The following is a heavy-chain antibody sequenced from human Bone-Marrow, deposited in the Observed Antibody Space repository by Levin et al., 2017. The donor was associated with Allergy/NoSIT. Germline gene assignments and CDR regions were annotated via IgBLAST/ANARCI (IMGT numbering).Heavy chain of an antibody. V-gene: IGHV4-59*01. J-gene: IGHJ5*02. CDR3: AGYSVRIGWFDP. CDR2: INYSGST. D-gene: IGHD2-21*01. Sequence: SETLSLTCTVSGGSISSTYWNWIRQPPGKGLVWIGYINYSGSTNYNPSLKSRVTISVDTSKNQFSLKLSSVTAADTAVYYCAGYSVRIGWFDPWGQGTLVTVSS. CDR1: GGSISSTY.